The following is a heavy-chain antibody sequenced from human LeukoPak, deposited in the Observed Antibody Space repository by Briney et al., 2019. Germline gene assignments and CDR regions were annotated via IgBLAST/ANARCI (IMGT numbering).Heavy chain of an antibody. Sequence: GGSLRLSCAASGFTFSSYSMNWVRQAPGKGLEWVAFIRYDGSNKYYADSVKGRFTISRDNSKNTLYLQMNSLRAEDTAVYYCAKVSGYDFSYFDYWGQGTLVTVSS. CDR1: GFTFSSYS. CDR3: AKVSGYDFSYFDY. J-gene: IGHJ4*02. V-gene: IGHV3-30*02. D-gene: IGHD5-12*01. CDR2: IRYDGSNK.